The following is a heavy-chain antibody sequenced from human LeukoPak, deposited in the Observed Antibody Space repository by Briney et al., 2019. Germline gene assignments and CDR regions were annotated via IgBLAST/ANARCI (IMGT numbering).Heavy chain of an antibody. J-gene: IGHJ4*02. CDR1: GFTFSSYA. CDR3: ARQGTYSSAIGMGY. V-gene: IGHV3-23*01. Sequence: PGGSLRLSCAASGFTFSSYAMSWVRQAPGKGLEWVSAISGSGGSTYYADSVKGRFTISRDNSKNTLYLQMNSLRSEDTAVYYCARQGTYSSAIGMGYWGQGTLVTVSS. CDR2: ISGSGGST. D-gene: IGHD6-19*01.